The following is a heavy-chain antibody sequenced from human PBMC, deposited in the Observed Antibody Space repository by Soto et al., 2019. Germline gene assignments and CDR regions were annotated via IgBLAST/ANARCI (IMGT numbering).Heavy chain of an antibody. CDR3: ARGPSSLSLRKFFFDF. J-gene: IGHJ4*02. D-gene: IGHD6-6*01. V-gene: IGHV4-31*02. CDR1: GDSITGRGYY. Sequence: QVQLQESGPGLVKPSQTLSLICRVSGDSITGRGYYWSWIRQHPGKGLEWIGYIYYHSNTYYRPSLRGRVTMSLATSESQFALKSSSVTAADTAVYYCARGPSSLSLRKFFFDFWGQGSLVTVSS. CDR2: IYYHSNT.